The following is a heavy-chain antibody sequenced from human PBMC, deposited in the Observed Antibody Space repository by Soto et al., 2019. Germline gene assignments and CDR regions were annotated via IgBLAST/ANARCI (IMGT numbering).Heavy chain of an antibody. CDR3: ARATWLQVWSHAFDI. D-gene: IGHD5-18*01. Sequence: GESLKISCKGSGYSFSDYWICWVRQMRGKGLEWVGIIYPDDSDTRYSPSFQGQVTISADKSITTAYLQWSSLKASDTAMYYCARATWLQVWSHAFDIWGQGTMVTVSS. CDR2: IYPDDSDT. V-gene: IGHV5-51*01. CDR1: GYSFSDYW. J-gene: IGHJ3*02.